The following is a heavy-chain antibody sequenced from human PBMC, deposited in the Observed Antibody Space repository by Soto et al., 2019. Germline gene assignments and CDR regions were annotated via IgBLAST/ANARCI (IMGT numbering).Heavy chain of an antibody. CDR1: GFTFSSYG. V-gene: IGHV3-30*18. CDR3: AKGLGGAYSPYYYYYGMDV. CDR2: ISYDGSNK. Sequence: PGGSLRLSCAASGFTFSSYGMHWVRQATGKGLEWVAVISYDGSNKYYADSVKGRFTISRDNSKNTLYLQMNSLRAEDTAVYYCAKGLGGAYSPYYYYYGMDVWGQGTTVTVSS. J-gene: IGHJ6*02. D-gene: IGHD1-26*01.